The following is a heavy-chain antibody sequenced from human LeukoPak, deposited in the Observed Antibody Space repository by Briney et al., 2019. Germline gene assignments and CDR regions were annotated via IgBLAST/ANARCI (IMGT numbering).Heavy chain of an antibody. CDR1: GGSFSSGSYY. CDR2: IYYSGST. D-gene: IGHD1-14*01. CDR3: ARASITAALLFDY. Sequence: SETLSLTCTVSGGSFSSGSYYWNWIRQPPGKGLEWIGYIYYSGSTNYSPSLKSRVTISMDTSKNQFSLKLTSVTAADTAVYYCARASITAALLFDYWAQGTLVTVSS. J-gene: IGHJ4*02. V-gene: IGHV4-61*01.